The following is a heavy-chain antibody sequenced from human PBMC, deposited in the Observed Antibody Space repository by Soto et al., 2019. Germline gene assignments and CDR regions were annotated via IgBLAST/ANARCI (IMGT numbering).Heavy chain of an antibody. Sequence: QVQLVQSGAEVKKPGSSVKVSCKASGGTFSSYAISWVRQAPGQGLEWMGGIIPIFGTANYAQKFQGRVTITTDESTSTAYMELSSLRSEDTAVYYCASYEMATTRAGAFDYWGQGTLVTVSS. CDR2: IIPIFGTA. CDR1: GGTFSSYA. J-gene: IGHJ4*02. V-gene: IGHV1-69*01. D-gene: IGHD5-12*01. CDR3: ASYEMATTRAGAFDY.